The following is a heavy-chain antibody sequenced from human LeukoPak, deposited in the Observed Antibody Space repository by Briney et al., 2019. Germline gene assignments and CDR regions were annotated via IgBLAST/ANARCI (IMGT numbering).Heavy chain of an antibody. CDR1: GYTFTSYD. D-gene: IGHD2-2*01. V-gene: IGHV1-8*01. CDR3: ARGGPYCSSTSCYYYYGMDV. CDR2: MNPNSGNT. J-gene: IGHJ6*02. Sequence: GGSVKVSCKASGYTFTSYDINWVRQATGQGLEWMGWMNPNSGNTGYAQKFQGRVTMTRNTSISTAYMELSSLRSEDTAVYYCARGGPYCSSTSCYYYYGMDVWGQGTTVTVSS.